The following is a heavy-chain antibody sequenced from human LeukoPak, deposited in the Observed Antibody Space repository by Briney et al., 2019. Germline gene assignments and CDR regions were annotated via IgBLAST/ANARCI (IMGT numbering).Heavy chain of an antibody. D-gene: IGHD5-12*01. J-gene: IGHJ6*02. V-gene: IGHV4-59*01. CDR2: IYYSGST. CDR3: ARDLKPFGYGNPPHYYYGMDV. CDR1: GGSISSYY. Sequence: SETLSLTCTVSGGSISSYYWSWIRQPPGKGLEWIGYIYYSGSTNYNPSLKSRVTISVDTSKNQFSLKLSSVTAADTAVYYCARDLKPFGYGNPPHYYYGMDVWGQGTTVTVS.